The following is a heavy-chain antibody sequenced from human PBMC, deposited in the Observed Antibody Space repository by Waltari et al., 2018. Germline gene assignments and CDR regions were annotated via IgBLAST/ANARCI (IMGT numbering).Heavy chain of an antibody. J-gene: IGHJ3*02. V-gene: IGHV4-39*07. D-gene: IGHD6-13*01. CDR2: IYFAGST. CDR3: AREVGGSSWSTTPRGDAFDI. CDR1: VASLGPGYYF. Sequence: QLPLRESGPGLLKPSETLSLTCSVPVASLGPGYYFWGWIRQAPGKGLEWIGSIYFAGSTYYNPSLKSRLTISVDTSKNQFSLRLSSVTAADTAVYYCAREVGGSSWSTTPRGDAFDIWGQGTMVTVSS.